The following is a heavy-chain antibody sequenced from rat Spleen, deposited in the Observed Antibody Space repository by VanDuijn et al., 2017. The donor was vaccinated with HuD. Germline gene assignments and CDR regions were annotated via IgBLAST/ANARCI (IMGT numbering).Heavy chain of an antibody. J-gene: IGHJ1*01. CDR2: ISYDETNI. Sequence: EVQLVESGGGLVQPGRSLKLSCAASGFTFSDCYMAWVRQAPTKGLEWVATISYDETNIYYRDSVKGRFTISRTNAENTLYLHMDSRPSEDTATYYCARHPQLGAFWYFDCWGPGTIVSVSS. CDR1: GFTFSDCY. D-gene: IGHD5-1*01. CDR3: ARHPQLGAFWYFDC. V-gene: IGHV5-7*01.